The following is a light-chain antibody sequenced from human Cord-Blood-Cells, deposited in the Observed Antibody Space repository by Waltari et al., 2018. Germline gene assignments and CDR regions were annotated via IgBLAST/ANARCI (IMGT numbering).Light chain of an antibody. Sequence: DIQMTQYPSTLSASVGDRVTITCRASPSISRWLAWYQQKPGKAPKLLLYDASSLESGVPSRFRGSGCGTEFTLTICSLQPDDFATYYCQQYNSYSLTFGGGTKVEIK. V-gene: IGKV1-5*01. CDR1: PSISRW. CDR2: DAS. J-gene: IGKJ4*01. CDR3: QQYNSYSLT.